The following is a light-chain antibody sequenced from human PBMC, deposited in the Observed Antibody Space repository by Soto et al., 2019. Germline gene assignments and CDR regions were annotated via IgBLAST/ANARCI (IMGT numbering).Light chain of an antibody. CDR3: QQGSNWPT. CDR1: QSISSF. J-gene: IGKJ1*01. V-gene: IGKV3-11*01. CDR2: DAS. Sequence: IVLTQSPATLSLSPGERATLSCRASQSISSFLAWYQQKPGQAPRLLIYDASNRATGIPARFSGSGSGTDFTLNISSLEPEDFAVYYCQQGSNWPTFGQGTKVEF.